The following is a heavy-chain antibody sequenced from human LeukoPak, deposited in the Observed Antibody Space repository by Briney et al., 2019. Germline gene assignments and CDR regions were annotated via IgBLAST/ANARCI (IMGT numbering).Heavy chain of an antibody. J-gene: IGHJ6*02. Sequence: PGGSLRLSCAASGFTFSSYAMHWVRQAPGKGLEWVAVISYDGSNKYYADSVRGRFTISRDNSKNTLYLQMNSLRAEDTAVYYCARDQDSSGYLLSSGMDVWGQGTTVTVSS. CDR2: ISYDGSNK. CDR3: ARDQDSSGYLLSSGMDV. V-gene: IGHV3-30-3*01. CDR1: GFTFSSYA. D-gene: IGHD3-22*01.